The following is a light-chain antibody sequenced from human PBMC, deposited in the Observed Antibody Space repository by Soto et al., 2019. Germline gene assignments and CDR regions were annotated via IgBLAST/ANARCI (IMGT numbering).Light chain of an antibody. CDR3: QQFYRSPFA. V-gene: IGKV4-1*01. CDR1: QSVSNY. J-gene: IGKJ3*01. Sequence: DIVMTQSPDSLAVSLGERATINSKSSQSVSNYLTWYQQKPGQPPKLLIYWASARESGVPDRFSGSGSGTDFTLTISSLQADDVAVYYCQQFYRSPFAFGPGTKVDLK. CDR2: WAS.